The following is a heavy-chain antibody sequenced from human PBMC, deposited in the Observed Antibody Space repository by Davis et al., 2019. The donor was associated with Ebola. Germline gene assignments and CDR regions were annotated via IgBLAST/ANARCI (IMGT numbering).Heavy chain of an antibody. CDR3: ARDNLWFGDNWFDP. J-gene: IGHJ5*02. V-gene: IGHV4-34*01. D-gene: IGHD3-10*01. Sequence: MPSETLSLTCAVYGGSFSGYYWIGEINHSGSTKYNPSLKSRVTISVDKSKNQFSLKLSSVTAADTAVYYCARDNLWFGDNWFDPWGQGTLVTVSS. CDR1: GGSFSGYY. CDR2: INHSGST.